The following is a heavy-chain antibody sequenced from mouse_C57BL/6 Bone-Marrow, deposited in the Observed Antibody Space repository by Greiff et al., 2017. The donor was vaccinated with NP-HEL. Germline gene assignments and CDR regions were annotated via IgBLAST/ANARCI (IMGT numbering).Heavy chain of an antibody. CDR3: ASGGY. Sequence: EVQVVESGGDLVKPGGSLKLSCAASGFTFSSYGMSWVRQTPDKRLEWVATISSGGSYTYYPDSVKGRFTISRDNAKNTLYLQMGSLKSEDTAMYYCASGGYWGQGTTLTVSS. CDR1: GFTFSSYG. V-gene: IGHV5-6*01. CDR2: ISSGGSYT. J-gene: IGHJ2*01.